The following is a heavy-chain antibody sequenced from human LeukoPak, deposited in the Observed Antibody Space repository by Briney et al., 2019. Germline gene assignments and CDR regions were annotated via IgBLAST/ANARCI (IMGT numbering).Heavy chain of an antibody. CDR2: IYTSGST. CDR3: ARGSPTYSSTWDFDY. D-gene: IGHD6-13*01. J-gene: IGHJ4*02. CDR1: GGSISSYY. V-gene: IGHV4-4*07. Sequence: KASETLSLTCTVSGGSISSYYWSWIRQPAGKGLEWIGRIYTSGSTKYSPSLKSRVTTSVDTSKNQFSLKLSSVTAADTAIYYCARGSPTYSSTWDFDYWGQGTLVTVSS.